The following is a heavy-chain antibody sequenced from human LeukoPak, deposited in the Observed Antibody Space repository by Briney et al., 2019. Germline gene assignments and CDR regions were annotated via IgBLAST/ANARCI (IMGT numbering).Heavy chain of an antibody. V-gene: IGHV4-30-2*01. Sequence: PSETLSLTCAVSGGSISSGGYSWSWIRQPPGKGLEWIGYIYHSGSTYYNPSLKSRVTISVDTSKNQFSLQLNSVTPEDTAVYYCARGVVATGFDYWGQGTLVTVSS. CDR2: IYHSGST. CDR3: ARGVVATGFDY. CDR1: GGSISSGGYS. J-gene: IGHJ4*02. D-gene: IGHD3-3*01.